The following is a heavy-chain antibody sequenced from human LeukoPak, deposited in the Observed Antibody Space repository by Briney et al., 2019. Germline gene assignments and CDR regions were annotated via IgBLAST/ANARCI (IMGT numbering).Heavy chain of an antibody. V-gene: IGHV1-18*01. CDR2: ISAFNGNS. Sequence: ASVKVSCKASGYTFTSYGIAWVRQAPGQGLEWMGWISAFNGNSIYAQKLQGRVTMTTDTSTSTVYMELRSLRSDDTAVYFCARDRRPSIAARPGDAFDIWGQGTMVTVSS. D-gene: IGHD6-6*01. CDR3: ARDRRPSIAARPGDAFDI. J-gene: IGHJ3*02. CDR1: GYTFTSYG.